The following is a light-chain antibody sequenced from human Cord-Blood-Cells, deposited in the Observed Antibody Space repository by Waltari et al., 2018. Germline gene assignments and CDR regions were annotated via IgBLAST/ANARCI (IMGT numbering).Light chain of an antibody. V-gene: IGLV3-25*02. Sequence: SYELTQPPSVSVSPGQTARITCSGDALPKQYAYWYQQKPGQAPVLGIDKYSERPSGIPGRFSGSSSRTTVTLTISGVQAEDEADYYCQSADSSGTYVFGTGTKVTVL. J-gene: IGLJ1*01. CDR3: QSADSSGTYV. CDR1: ALPKQY. CDR2: KYS.